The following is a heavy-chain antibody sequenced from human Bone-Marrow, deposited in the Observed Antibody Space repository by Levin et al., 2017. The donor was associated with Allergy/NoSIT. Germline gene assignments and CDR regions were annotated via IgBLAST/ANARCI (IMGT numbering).Heavy chain of an antibody. D-gene: IGHD2-8*01. V-gene: IGHV3-23*01. CDR3: AKVDEWSLMGGVDY. CDR2: IRESTDSTYYADST. J-gene: IGHJ4*02. CDR1: GFTFNNYA. Sequence: PGGSLRLSCAASGFTFNNYAMTWVRQAPGKGLEWVSVIRESTDSTYYADSTYYADSVKGRFTISRDKSKNTLYLQMNSLRADDTAVYYCAKVDEWSLMGGVDYWGQGTLVTVSS.